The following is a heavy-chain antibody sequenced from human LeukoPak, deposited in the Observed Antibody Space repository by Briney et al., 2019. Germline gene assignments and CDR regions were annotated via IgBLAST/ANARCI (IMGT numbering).Heavy chain of an antibody. CDR3: AKELPQLGGLYCFDY. J-gene: IGHJ4*02. CDR1: GFTFSSYA. Sequence: GGSLRLSCAASGFTFSSYALSWVRQAPGKGLEWVSGITGSGDTTHYTDSVKGRFTISRDNSKNTLYLQMDSLRAEDTAVYYCAKELPQLGGLYCFDYWGQGTLVTVSS. D-gene: IGHD3-16*01. CDR2: ITGSGDTT. V-gene: IGHV3-23*01.